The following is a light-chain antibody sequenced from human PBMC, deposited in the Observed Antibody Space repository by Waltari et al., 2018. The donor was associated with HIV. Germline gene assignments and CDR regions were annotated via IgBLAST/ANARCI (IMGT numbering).Light chain of an antibody. CDR1: SSNIGANI. Sequence: QSVLTQPPSASGTPGQRVTISCSGGSSNIGANIVNWYHLLPGRAPRLLIYATNQRPSGVPARFSGSKSGTSASLAISGLQAEDEGDYDCATWDNGLNGRHVFGTGTQVTV. J-gene: IGLJ1*01. CDR3: ATWDNGLNGRHV. V-gene: IGLV1-44*01. CDR2: ATN.